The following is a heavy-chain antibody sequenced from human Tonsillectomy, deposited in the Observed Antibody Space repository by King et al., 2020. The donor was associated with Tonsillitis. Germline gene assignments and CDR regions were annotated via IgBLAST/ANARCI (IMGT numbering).Heavy chain of an antibody. CDR3: ARAPVDTAPSY. D-gene: IGHD5-18*01. Sequence: VQLVESGGGLVQPGGSLRLSCAASGFTVSSSYMSWVRQAPGKGLDWVSVIFGGGTTYYVDSVKGRFTISRDNSKNTLYLQMKSLRAEDTAVYYCARAPVDTAPSYWGQGTLVTVSS. CDR1: GFTVSSSY. J-gene: IGHJ4*02. V-gene: IGHV3-66*01. CDR2: IFGGGTT.